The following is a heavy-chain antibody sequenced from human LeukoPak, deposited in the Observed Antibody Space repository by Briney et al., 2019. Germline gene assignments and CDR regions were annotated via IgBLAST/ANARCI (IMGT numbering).Heavy chain of an antibody. V-gene: IGHV4-59*01. CDR3: ARRRSSFALDY. Sequence: PSETLSLTCTVSGGSIRSYYWSWIRQPPGKGLEWIGYIYYSGSTNSNPSLKSRVTISVDTSKNQFSLKVSSVTAADTAVYYCARRRSSFALDYWGQGTLVTVSS. CDR1: GGSIRSYY. D-gene: IGHD6-13*01. J-gene: IGHJ4*02. CDR2: IYYSGST.